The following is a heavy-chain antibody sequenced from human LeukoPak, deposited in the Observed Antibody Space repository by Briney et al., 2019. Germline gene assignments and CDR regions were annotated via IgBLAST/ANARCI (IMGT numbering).Heavy chain of an antibody. CDR3: ARYSGSYYRRFDY. CDR2: VYYSGST. D-gene: IGHD1-26*01. V-gene: IGHV4-59*12. Sequence: SETLPLTCIVSGGSISHYYWSWIRQPPGKGLEWIGYVYYSGSTNYNPSLKSRVTISVDTSKNQFSLKLSSVTAADTAVYYCARYSGSYYRRFDYWGQGTLVTVSS. J-gene: IGHJ4*02. CDR1: GGSISHYY.